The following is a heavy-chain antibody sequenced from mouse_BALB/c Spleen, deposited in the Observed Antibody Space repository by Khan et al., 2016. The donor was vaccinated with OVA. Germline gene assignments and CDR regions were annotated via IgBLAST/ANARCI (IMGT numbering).Heavy chain of an antibody. CDR1: GYTFTDYY. CDR2: ISPGSGET. D-gene: IGHD1-2*01. CDR3: ARRNYFGYTFAY. J-gene: IGHJ3*01. Sequence: VRLQQSGAELARPGASVKLSCKASGYTFTDYYINWVKQRTGQGLEWIGEISPGSGETYYNEKFKGKATLTADKSSSTVYMQLSSLTAEASAVYFCARRNYFGYTFAYWGQGTLVTVSA. V-gene: IGHV1-77*01.